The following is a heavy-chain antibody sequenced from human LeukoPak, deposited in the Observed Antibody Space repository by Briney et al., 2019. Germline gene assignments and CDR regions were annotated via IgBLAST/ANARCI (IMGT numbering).Heavy chain of an antibody. CDR2: IYHSGST. CDR1: GGSISSGGSS. CDR3: ARGRSRLDY. D-gene: IGHD6-19*01. V-gene: IGHV4-30-2*01. J-gene: IGHJ4*02. Sequence: SETLSLTCAVSGGSISSGGSSWSWIRQPPGKGLEWIGYIYHSGSTYYNPSLKSRVTISVDRSKNQFSLKLSSVTAADTAVYYCARGRSRLDYWGQGTLVTVSS.